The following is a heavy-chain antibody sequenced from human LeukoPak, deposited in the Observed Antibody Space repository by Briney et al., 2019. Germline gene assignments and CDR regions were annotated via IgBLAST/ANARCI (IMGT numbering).Heavy chain of an antibody. J-gene: IGHJ4*02. D-gene: IGHD2-2*01. CDR1: GFTFSNYY. CDR3: ARVRYCSSTSCTKAYFDS. CDR2: IDDDGSDT. V-gene: IGHV3-74*01. Sequence: GGSLRLSCAVSGFTFSNYYMHWVRQAPGKGLVWVSRIDDDGSDTTYADSVKGRFTISRDNANNTLYLQMNSLRVEDTAVYYCARVRYCSSTSCTKAYFDSWGQGTLVTVSS.